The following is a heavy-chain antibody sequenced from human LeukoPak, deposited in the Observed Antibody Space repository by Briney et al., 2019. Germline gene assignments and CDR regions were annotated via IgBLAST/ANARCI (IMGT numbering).Heavy chain of an antibody. V-gene: IGHV5-51*01. Sequence: GESLKISCQGSGYTFTTYWIGWVRQMPGKGLEWMGITHPGDSDIRCSPSFKGQVTISADKSISTAYLQWSNLKASDTAMYYCARQITISHFDYWGQGTLVTVSS. J-gene: IGHJ4*02. CDR3: ARQITISHFDY. CDR1: GYTFTTYW. CDR2: THPGDSDI. D-gene: IGHD3-3*01.